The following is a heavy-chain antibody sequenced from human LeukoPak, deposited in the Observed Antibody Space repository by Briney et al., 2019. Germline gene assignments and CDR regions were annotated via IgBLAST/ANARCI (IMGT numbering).Heavy chain of an antibody. J-gene: IGHJ6*02. V-gene: IGHV3-30-3*01. Sequence: GSLRLSCAASGFTFSSYAMHWVRQAPGKGLEWVAVISYDGSNKYYADSVKGRFTISRDNSKNTLYLQMNSLRAEDTAVYYCAREGRDYYGMDVWGQGTTVTVSS. D-gene: IGHD1-26*01. CDR3: AREGRDYYGMDV. CDR2: ISYDGSNK. CDR1: GFTFSSYA.